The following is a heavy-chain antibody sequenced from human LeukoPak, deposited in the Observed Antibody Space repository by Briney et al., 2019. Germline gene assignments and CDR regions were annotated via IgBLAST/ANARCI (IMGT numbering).Heavy chain of an antibody. V-gene: IGHV3-23*01. D-gene: IGHD4-11*01. CDR2: ISGSGGST. J-gene: IGHJ4*02. CDR1: GFTFSSYS. CDR3: AKKGVRVTVTHFDY. Sequence: GGSLRLSCAASGFTFSSYSMSWVRQAPGKGLEWVSAISGSGGSTYYADSVKGRFTISRDNSKNTLYLQMNSLRAEDTAVYYCAKKGVRVTVTHFDYWGQGTLVTVSS.